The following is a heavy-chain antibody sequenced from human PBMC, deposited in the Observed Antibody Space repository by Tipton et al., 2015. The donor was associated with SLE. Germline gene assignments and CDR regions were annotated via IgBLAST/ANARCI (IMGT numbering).Heavy chain of an antibody. CDR3: ARVGLVAPAAISSGVDY. V-gene: IGHV4-39*07. CDR1: GGSISSSSYY. D-gene: IGHD2-2*02. Sequence: LRLSCTVSGGSISSSSYYWGWIRQPPGKGLEWIGRIYYSGSTYYNPSLKSRVTISVDTSKNQFSLNLSSVTAADTAVYYCARVGLVAPAAISSGVDYWGQGTLVTVSS. J-gene: IGHJ4*02. CDR2: IYYSGST.